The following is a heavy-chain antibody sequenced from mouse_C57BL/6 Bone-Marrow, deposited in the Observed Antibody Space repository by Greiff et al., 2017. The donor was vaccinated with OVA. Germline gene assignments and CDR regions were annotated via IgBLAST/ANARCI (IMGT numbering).Heavy chain of an antibody. CDR1: GFSFTSYA. J-gene: IGHJ3*01. CDR3: ARSTYGSSGFGG. CDR2: IWPGGGT. D-gene: IGHD1-1*01. V-gene: IGHV2-9-1*01. Sequence: VKLMESGPGLVAPAPSLSITCTVSGFSFTSYAISWVRQTPGKGLEWLGVIWPGGGTNYNSALKTRLSISKDNPKSQVFLKMNSMQTDDTARYDCARSTYGSSGFGGWGKGTLVTVAA.